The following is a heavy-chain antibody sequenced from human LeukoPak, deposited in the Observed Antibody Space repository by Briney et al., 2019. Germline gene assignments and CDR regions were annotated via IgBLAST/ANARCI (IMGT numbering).Heavy chain of an antibody. Sequence: PSETLSLTCAVSGGSISSGGYSWSWIRQPPGKGLEWIGYIYHSGSTYYNPSLKSRVTISVDRSKNQFSLKLSSVTAADTAVYYCSSYYYDSSGHDAFDIWGQGTMVTVSS. V-gene: IGHV4-30-2*01. CDR3: SSYYYDSSGHDAFDI. CDR1: GGSISSGGYS. D-gene: IGHD3-22*01. CDR2: IYHSGST. J-gene: IGHJ3*02.